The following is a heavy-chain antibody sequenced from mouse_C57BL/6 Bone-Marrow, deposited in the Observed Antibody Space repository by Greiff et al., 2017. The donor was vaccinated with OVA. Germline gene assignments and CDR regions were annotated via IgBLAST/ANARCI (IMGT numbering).Heavy chain of an antibody. J-gene: IGHJ3*01. CDR1: GYTFTSYW. Sequence: QVQLKQPGAELVKPGASVKLSCKASGYTFTSYWMQWVKQRPGQGLEWIGEIDPSDSYTNYNQKFKGKATLTVDTSSSTAYMQLSSLTSEDSAVYYCARSDYGSSYVGFAYWGQGTLVTVSA. V-gene: IGHV1-50*01. CDR3: ARSDYGSSYVGFAY. CDR2: IDPSDSYT. D-gene: IGHD1-1*01.